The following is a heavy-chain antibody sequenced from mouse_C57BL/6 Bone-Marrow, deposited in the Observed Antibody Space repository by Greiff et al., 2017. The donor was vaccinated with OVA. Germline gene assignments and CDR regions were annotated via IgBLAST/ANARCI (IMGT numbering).Heavy chain of an antibody. V-gene: IGHV3-6*01. Sequence: EVKLLESGPGLVKPSQSLSLTCSVTGYSITSGYYWNWIRQFPGNKLEWMGYISYDGSNNYNPSLKNRISITRDTSKNQFFLKLNSVTTEDTATYYCARGIYYDYDKVWGTGTTVTVSS. CDR1: GYSITSGYY. CDR2: ISYDGSN. CDR3: ARGIYYDYDKV. D-gene: IGHD2-4*01. J-gene: IGHJ1*03.